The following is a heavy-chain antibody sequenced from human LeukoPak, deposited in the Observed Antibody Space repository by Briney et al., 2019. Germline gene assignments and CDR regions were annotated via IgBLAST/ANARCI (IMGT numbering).Heavy chain of an antibody. CDR3: ARGTTMITIFGVVGFYYMDV. J-gene: IGHJ6*03. V-gene: IGHV1-18*01. D-gene: IGHD3-3*01. CDR2: ISAYNGNT. CDR1: GYTFTSYG. Sequence: GASVKVSCKASGYTFTSYGISWVRQAPGQGLEWMGWISAYNGNTNYAQKLQGRVTMTTDTSTSTAYMELRSLRSDDTAVYYCARGTTMITIFGVVGFYYMDVWGKGTTVTVSS.